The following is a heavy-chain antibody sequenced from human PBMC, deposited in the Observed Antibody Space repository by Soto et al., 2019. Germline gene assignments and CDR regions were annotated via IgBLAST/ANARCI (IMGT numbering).Heavy chain of an antibody. J-gene: IGHJ4*02. CDR2: IYYSGST. CDR3: ARGLYYYDSSGYPEADY. Sequence: TVSGGSISSGDYYWSWIRQPPGKGLEWIGYIYYSGSTYYNPSLKSRVTISVDTSKNQFSLKLSSVTAADTAVYYCARGLYYYDSSGYPEADYWGQGTLVTVSS. V-gene: IGHV4-30-4*01. D-gene: IGHD3-22*01. CDR1: GGSISSGDYY.